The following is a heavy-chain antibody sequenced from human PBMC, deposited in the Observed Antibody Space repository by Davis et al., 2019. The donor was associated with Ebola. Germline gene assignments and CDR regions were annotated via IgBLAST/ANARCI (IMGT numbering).Heavy chain of an antibody. D-gene: IGHD5-12*01. J-gene: IGHJ4*02. CDR1: GGSISSSSYY. CDR2: IYYSGST. CDR3: ARAEKYSGYIGYFDY. V-gene: IGHV4-39*01. Sequence: SETLSLTCTVSGGSISSSSYYWGWIRQPPGKGLEWIGSIYYSGSTYYNPSLKSRVTISVDTSKNQFSLKLSSVTAADTAVYYCARAEKYSGYIGYFDYWGQGTLVTVSS.